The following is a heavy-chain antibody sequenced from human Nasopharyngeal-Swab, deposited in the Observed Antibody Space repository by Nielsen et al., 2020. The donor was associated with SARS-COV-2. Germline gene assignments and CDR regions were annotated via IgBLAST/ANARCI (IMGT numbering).Heavy chain of an antibody. CDR3: ARDHAMIIDY. CDR2: IYTSGST. V-gene: IGHV4-61*02. D-gene: IGHD3-22*01. Sequence: SETLSLTCTVSGGSISSGSYYWSWIWQPAGKGLEWIGRIYTSGSTNYNPSLKSRVTISVDTSKNQFSLKLSSVTAGDTAVYYCARDHAMIIDYWGQGTLVTVSS. CDR1: GGSISSGSYY. J-gene: IGHJ4*02.